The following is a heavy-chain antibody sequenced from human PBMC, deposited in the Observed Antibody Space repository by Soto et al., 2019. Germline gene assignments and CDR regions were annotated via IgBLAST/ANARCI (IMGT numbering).Heavy chain of an antibody. CDR3: ARVQVVATIIGAFDY. Sequence: PSETLSLTFTVSGCSISSSSYYWCWILQPPGKGLEWIGYIYYSGSTYYNPSLKSRVTISVDTSKNQFSLKLSSVTAADTAVYYCARVQVVATIIGAFDYWGQGTLVTVSS. CDR1: GCSISSSSYY. CDR2: IYYSGST. D-gene: IGHD5-12*01. V-gene: IGHV4-39*07. J-gene: IGHJ4*02.